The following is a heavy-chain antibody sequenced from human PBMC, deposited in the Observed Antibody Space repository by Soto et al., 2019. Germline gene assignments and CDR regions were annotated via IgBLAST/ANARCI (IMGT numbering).Heavy chain of an antibody. CDR3: ARLLEWLRDPYYYYGMDV. V-gene: IGHV4-34*01. CDR1: GGSFSGYY. J-gene: IGHJ6*02. D-gene: IGHD5-12*01. Sequence: PSETLSLTCAVYGGSFSGYYWSWIRQPPGKGLEWIGEINHSGSTNYNPSLKSRVTISVDTSKNQFSLKLSSVTAADTAVYYCARLLEWLRDPYYYYGMDVWGQGTTVTVSS. CDR2: INHSGST.